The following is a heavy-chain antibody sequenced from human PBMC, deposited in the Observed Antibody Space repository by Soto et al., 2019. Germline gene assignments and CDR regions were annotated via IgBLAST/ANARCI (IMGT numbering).Heavy chain of an antibody. CDR3: ARSVVGDSDF. CDR1: GFPFSIYS. Sequence: EVQLVESGGGLVQPGGSLRLTCVASGFPFSIYSMNWVRQAPGKGLEWSSYITSDTNTIKYADSVKGRSTISGDKAKNLVYLQMNRPTDEDTEVYICARSVVGDSDFWAPGTVVTVSS. V-gene: IGHV3-48*02. CDR2: ITSDTNTI. J-gene: IGHJ4*02. D-gene: IGHD2-15*01.